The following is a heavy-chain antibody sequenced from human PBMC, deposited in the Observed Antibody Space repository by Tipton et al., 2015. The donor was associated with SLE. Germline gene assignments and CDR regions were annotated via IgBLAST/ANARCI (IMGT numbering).Heavy chain of an antibody. CDR3: ARVRGYDYDYFDY. CDR2: IYYGGNT. Sequence: TLSLTCTVSGGSISSYYWAWIRQPPGKGLEWIGNIYYGGNTYYNPSLQSPVFISVDTSKNQFSLRLASVTAADTAVYYCARVRGYDYDYFDYWGQGTLVTVSS. D-gene: IGHD5-12*01. V-gene: IGHV4-39*07. CDR1: GGSISSYY. J-gene: IGHJ4*02.